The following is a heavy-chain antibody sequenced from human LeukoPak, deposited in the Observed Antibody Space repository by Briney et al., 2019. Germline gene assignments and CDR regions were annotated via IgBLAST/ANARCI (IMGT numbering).Heavy chain of an antibody. J-gene: IGHJ4*02. CDR3: AREGGGSPYGSGSYYRY. V-gene: IGHV1-69*13. CDR1: GGTFSSYA. CDR2: IIPIFGTA. Sequence: SVKVSCKASGGTFSSYAISWVRQAPGQGLEWMGGIIPIFGTANYAQKFQGRVTITADESTSTAYMELSSLRSEDTAVYYCAREGGGSPYGSGSYYRYWGQGTLATVSS. D-gene: IGHD3-10*01.